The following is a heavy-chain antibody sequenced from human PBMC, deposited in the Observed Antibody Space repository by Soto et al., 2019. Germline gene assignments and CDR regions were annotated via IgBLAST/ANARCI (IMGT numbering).Heavy chain of an antibody. CDR2: MNPNSGNT. Sequence: QVQLVQSGAEVKKPGASMKVSCKASGYAFTSYDLNWVRQATGQGLEWMGWMNPNSGNTGYAQRFQGRITMTRDTSTSTAYMELSSVGFEDTAVYYCAGKEIFCRGGGTSRYLPYQYMEVWGTGTTVTVSS. V-gene: IGHV1-8*01. CDR1: GYAFTSYD. CDR3: AGKEIFCRGGGTSRYLPYQYMEV. J-gene: IGHJ6*03. D-gene: IGHD2-15*01.